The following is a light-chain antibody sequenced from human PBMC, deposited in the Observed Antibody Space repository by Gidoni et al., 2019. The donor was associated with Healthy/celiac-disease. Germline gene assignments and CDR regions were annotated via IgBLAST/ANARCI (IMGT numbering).Light chain of an antibody. CDR1: QSVRSN. CDR3: QQYNNWPPYT. Sequence: EMVMPQFPATLSVSPGARATLSCSASQSVRSNFAWYQQRPGQAPRLLIYGVSTRATGIPARFSGSGSGTEFTLTISRLQSEDFAVYYCQQYNNWPPYTFGQGTKLEIK. CDR2: GVS. V-gene: IGKV3-15*01. J-gene: IGKJ2*01.